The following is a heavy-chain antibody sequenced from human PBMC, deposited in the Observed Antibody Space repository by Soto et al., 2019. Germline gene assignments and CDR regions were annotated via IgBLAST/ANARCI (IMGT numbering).Heavy chain of an antibody. V-gene: IGHV4-4*07. CDR3: ARGYCSGGSWAYYYYGMDV. CDR1: GGSISSYY. D-gene: IGHD2-15*01. CDR2: IYTSGST. J-gene: IGHJ6*02. Sequence: SETLSLTCTVSGGSISSYYWSWIRQPAGKGLEWIGRIYTSGSTNYNPSLKSRVTMSVDTSKNQFSLKQSSVTAAGTAVYYCARGYCSGGSWAYYYYGMDVWGQGTTVTVSS.